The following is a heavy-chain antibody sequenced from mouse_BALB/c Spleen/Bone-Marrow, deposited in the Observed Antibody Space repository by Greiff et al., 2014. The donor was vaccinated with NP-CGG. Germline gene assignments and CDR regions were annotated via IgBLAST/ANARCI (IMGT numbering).Heavy chain of an antibody. CDR2: INPDSSTI. CDR1: RFDFSRYW. J-gene: IGHJ4*01. V-gene: IGHV4-1*02. Sequence: EVKLVESGGGLVQPGGSLKLSCAASRFDFSRYWMSWVRQAPGKGLEWIGEINPDSSTINYTPSLKDKFIISRDNAKNTLYLQMSKVRSEDTALYYCARQGDYDAMDYWGQGTSVTVSS. CDR3: ARQGDYDAMDY.